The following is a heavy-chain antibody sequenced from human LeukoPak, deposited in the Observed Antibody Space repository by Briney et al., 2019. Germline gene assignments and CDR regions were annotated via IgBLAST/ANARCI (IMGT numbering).Heavy chain of an antibody. D-gene: IGHD1-26*01. CDR3: IRNLGGSTDY. CDR2: INTDGSRT. CDR1: GFTFSNSW. Sequence: GGSLRLSCAASGFTFSNSWMHWVRQAPGKGLVWVSRINTDGSRTNYADSVKGRFTISRDDAKNTVYLQMNSLRAEDTALYYCIRNLGGSTDYWGQGTLVAVSA. J-gene: IGHJ4*02. V-gene: IGHV3-74*01.